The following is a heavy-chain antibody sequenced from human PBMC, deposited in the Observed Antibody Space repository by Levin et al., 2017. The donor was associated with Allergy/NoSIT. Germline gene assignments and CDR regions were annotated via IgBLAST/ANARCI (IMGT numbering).Heavy chain of an antibody. CDR2: ISSTGSTI. CDR1: FFPFLLSS. V-gene: IGHV3-48*03. J-gene: IGHJ4*02. CDR3: ARQCGSFWSGYHYSDY. D-gene: IGHD3-3*01. Sequence: LSFSSSFFPFLLSSLNWVRRAPGKGLEWVSYISSTGSTIYSADSVKGRFTLSLSHAKNSLYLHMNSLRAEDTAVYYCARQCGSFWSGYHYSDYRGQGTLVTVSS.